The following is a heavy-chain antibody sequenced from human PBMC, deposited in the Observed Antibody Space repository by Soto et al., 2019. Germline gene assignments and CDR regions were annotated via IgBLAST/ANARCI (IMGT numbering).Heavy chain of an antibody. CDR1: GGSFSGYY. J-gene: IGHJ6*02. CDR3: ARVDILTVYGCMDV. CDR2: IYYSGST. V-gene: IGHV4-30-4*01. Sequence: SSETLSLTCAVYGGSFSGYYWSWIRQPPGKGLEWIGYIYYSGSTYYNPTLKSRVTISVDRSKNLFSLKLSSVTAADTAVYYCARVDILTVYGCMDVWGQGTTVTVSS. D-gene: IGHD3-9*01.